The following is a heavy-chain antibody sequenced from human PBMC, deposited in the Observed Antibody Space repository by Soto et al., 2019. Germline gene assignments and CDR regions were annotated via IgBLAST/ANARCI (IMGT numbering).Heavy chain of an antibody. Sequence: QVQLVQSGAEVKKAEASVKVSCKASGYTFSTYGISWVRQAPGQGLEWMGWISGYNGNTNYAQKLQGRVTLTTDTSTNTAYMELRSLRSDDTAVYYCARAPRSWYSFCLDYWGQGTVVTVSS. CDR1: GYTFSTYG. CDR3: ARAPRSWYSFCLDY. CDR2: ISGYNGNT. J-gene: IGHJ4*02. D-gene: IGHD6-13*01. V-gene: IGHV1-18*01.